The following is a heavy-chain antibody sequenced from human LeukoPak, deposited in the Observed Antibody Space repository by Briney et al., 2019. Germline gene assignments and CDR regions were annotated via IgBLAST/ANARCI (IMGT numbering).Heavy chain of an antibody. Sequence: PSETLSLTCTVSGYSISGGYYWGWIRQPPGKGLEWIGNIYHDGSTYYNPSLKSRVTMSVDTSKNQFSLTVSSVTAADTAIYYCARSGASSSGWPFDFWGQGTLVTVPS. CDR3: ARSGASSSGWPFDF. J-gene: IGHJ4*02. CDR1: GYSISGGYY. V-gene: IGHV4-38-2*02. D-gene: IGHD6-19*01. CDR2: IYHDGST.